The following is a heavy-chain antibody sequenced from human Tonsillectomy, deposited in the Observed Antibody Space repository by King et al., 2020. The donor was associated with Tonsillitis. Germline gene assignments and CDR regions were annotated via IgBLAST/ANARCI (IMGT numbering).Heavy chain of an antibody. CDR3: AKAPDSATSSGFFDY. CDR1: GFTFSSYA. D-gene: IGHD3-10*01. Sequence: VQLVESGGGLVQPGGSLRLSCAASGFTFSSYAMSWVRQAPGKGLEWVSVIYSGSSSTYYADSVKGRFTISRDNSKNTLYLQMNSLRAEDTAVYYCAKAPDSATSSGFFDYWRQGTLVTVSS. CDR2: IYSGSSST. J-gene: IGHJ4*02. V-gene: IGHV3-23*03.